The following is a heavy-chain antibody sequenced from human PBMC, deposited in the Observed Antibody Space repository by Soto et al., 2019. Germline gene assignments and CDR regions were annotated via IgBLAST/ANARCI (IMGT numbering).Heavy chain of an antibody. CDR1: GYTFPDYA. J-gene: IGHJ4*02. Sequence: HVELVQSGADVKKPGASVTISSKASGYTFPDYALHWVRQAPGQRLEWMGWMNAGVGNTLYSQQFQGRITITRDTSASTAYMELNSLKSEDTAIYYCARDTGYTFGSLNYWGPGTLVTVSS. V-gene: IGHV1-3*01. CDR3: ARDTGYTFGSLNY. CDR2: MNAGVGNT. D-gene: IGHD5-18*01.